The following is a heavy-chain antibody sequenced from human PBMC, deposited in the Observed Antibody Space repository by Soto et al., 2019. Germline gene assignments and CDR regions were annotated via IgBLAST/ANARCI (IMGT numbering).Heavy chain of an antibody. V-gene: IGHV1-18*01. CDR1: GYTFTSYG. CDR3: ARELGDFWSGYYTGYLDY. Sequence: ASVKVSCKASGYTFTSYGISWVRQAPGQGLEWMGWISAYNGNTNYAQKLQGRVTMTTDTSTSTAYLELRSLRSDDTAVYYCARELGDFWSGYYTGYLDYWGQGTLVTVSS. D-gene: IGHD3-3*01. J-gene: IGHJ4*02. CDR2: ISAYNGNT.